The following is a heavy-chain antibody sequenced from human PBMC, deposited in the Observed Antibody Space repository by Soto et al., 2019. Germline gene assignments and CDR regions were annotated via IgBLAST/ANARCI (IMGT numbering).Heavy chain of an antibody. CDR1: GYTFTSYA. V-gene: IGHV1-3*01. CDR3: ARSGQYQLLWFRGGAWWFDP. J-gene: IGHJ5*02. Sequence: ASVKVSCKASGYTFTSYAMHWVRQAPGQRLEWMGWINAGNGNTKYSQKFQGRVTITRDTSASTAYMELGSLRSEDTAVYYCARSGQYQLLWFRGGAWWFDPWGQGTLVTVSS. D-gene: IGHD2-2*01. CDR2: INAGNGNT.